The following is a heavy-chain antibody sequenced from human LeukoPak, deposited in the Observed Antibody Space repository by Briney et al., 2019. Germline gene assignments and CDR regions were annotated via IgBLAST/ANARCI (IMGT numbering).Heavy chain of an antibody. V-gene: IGHV4-34*01. CDR3: ARFTLYYYGSGSLNAYYFDY. Sequence: SETLSLTCAVSGGSSSGYYWSWIRQPPGKGLEWIGEINHSGSTNYNPSLKSRVTISVDTSKNQFSLKLSSVTAADTAVYYCARFTLYYYGSGSLNAYYFDYWGQGTLVTVSS. CDR1: GGSSSGYY. D-gene: IGHD3-10*01. J-gene: IGHJ4*02. CDR2: INHSGST.